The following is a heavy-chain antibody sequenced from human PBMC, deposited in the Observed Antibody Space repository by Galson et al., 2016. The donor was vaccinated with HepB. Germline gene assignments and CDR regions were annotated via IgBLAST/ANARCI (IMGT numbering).Heavy chain of an antibody. V-gene: IGHV3-48*02. Sequence: SLRLSCAASGFTFSTYSMNWVRQAPGKGLEWLSYISSSSGTVYYADSVKGRFTISRDNAKNSLYLQTNSLRDEDTAVYYCARESGGSYYGRNYKIDHWGQGTLVTVSS. CDR2: ISSSSGTV. CDR3: ARESGGSYYGRNYKIDH. CDR1: GFTFSTYS. D-gene: IGHD1-26*01. J-gene: IGHJ5*02.